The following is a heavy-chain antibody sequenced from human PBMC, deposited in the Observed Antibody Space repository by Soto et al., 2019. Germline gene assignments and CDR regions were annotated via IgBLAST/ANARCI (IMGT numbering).Heavy chain of an antibody. D-gene: IGHD6-19*01. J-gene: IGHJ4*02. Sequence: QLQLQESGSGLVKPSQTLSLTCAVSGGSISSGGYSWSWIRQPPGKGLEWIGYIYHSGSTYYNPSLKSRVTMSVDRSKNQFSLKLSSVTAADTAVYYWARAGGLGAVAADYWGQGTLVTVSS. CDR1: GGSISSGGYS. CDR2: IYHSGST. CDR3: ARAGGLGAVAADY. V-gene: IGHV4-30-2*01.